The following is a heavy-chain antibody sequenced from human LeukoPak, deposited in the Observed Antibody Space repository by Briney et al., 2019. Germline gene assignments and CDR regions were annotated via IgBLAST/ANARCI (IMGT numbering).Heavy chain of an antibody. Sequence: ASVKVSCEASGYAFTSYGISWVRQAPGQGLEWMGWISDYNGNTNYAQKLQGRVTMTTDTSTSTAYMELRSLRSDDTAVYYCARDLANYYDSSGPRLQWGYWGQGTLVTVSS. J-gene: IGHJ4*02. CDR2: ISDYNGNT. D-gene: IGHD3-22*01. V-gene: IGHV1-18*01. CDR3: ARDLANYYDSSGPRLQWGY. CDR1: GYAFTSYG.